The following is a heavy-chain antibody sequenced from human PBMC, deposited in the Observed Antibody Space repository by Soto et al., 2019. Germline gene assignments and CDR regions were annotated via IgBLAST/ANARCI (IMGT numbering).Heavy chain of an antibody. D-gene: IGHD6-19*01. CDR2: INAGNGYK. CDR3: ARDRVAVRWFDP. V-gene: IGHV1-3*01. CDR1: GYTFTAYL. Sequence: QVQLVQSGAEVKMPGASVRISCKASGYTFTAYLIHWVRQAPGQGLEWMGWINAGNGYKEYAQKFQGRINITRNTSATTAYLEVTGLTPADTAIYSCARDRVAVRWFDPWGQGSLVTVSS. J-gene: IGHJ5*02.